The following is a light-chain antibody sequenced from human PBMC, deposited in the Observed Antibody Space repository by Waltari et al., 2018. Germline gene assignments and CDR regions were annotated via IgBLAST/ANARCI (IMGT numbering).Light chain of an antibody. CDR3: QQYYDYQRS. J-gene: IGKJ1*01. V-gene: IGKV1-8*01. Sequence: IRITQSPSLLSASTGNRLAITGRASQSVSTYLPWYQQKPGKAPKLLIFAASTLQRGVPLRFSGSGSGTDFTLSISCLQSEDFATYYCQQYYDYQRSFGQGTKVEIK. CDR2: AAS. CDR1: QSVSTY.